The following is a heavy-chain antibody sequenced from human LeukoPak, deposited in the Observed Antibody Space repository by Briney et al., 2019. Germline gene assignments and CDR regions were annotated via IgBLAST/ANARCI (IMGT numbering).Heavy chain of an antibody. Sequence: PGGSLRLSCAASGFTFSDYYMSWIRQAPGKGLEWVSYISSSGSTIYYADSVKGRFTISRDNAKNSLYLQMNSLRAEDTAVYYCAREAYYYDSSGSPDAFDIWGQGTMVTVSS. CDR3: AREAYYYDSSGSPDAFDI. CDR1: GFTFSDYY. J-gene: IGHJ3*02. D-gene: IGHD3-22*01. CDR2: ISSSGSTI. V-gene: IGHV3-11*04.